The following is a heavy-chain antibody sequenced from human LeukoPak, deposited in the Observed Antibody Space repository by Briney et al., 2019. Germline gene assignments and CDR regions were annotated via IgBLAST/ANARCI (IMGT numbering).Heavy chain of an antibody. CDR1: GGSISSYY. CDR3: ARGGTMTTVPL. Sequence: PSETLSLTCTVSGGSISSYYWSWIRQPPGKGLEWIGYIFYSGSTNYNPSLKSRVTISVDTSKNQFSLKLSSVTAADMAVYYCARGGTMTTVPLWGQGTLVTVSS. D-gene: IGHD4-17*01. J-gene: IGHJ4*02. CDR2: IFYSGST. V-gene: IGHV4-59*08.